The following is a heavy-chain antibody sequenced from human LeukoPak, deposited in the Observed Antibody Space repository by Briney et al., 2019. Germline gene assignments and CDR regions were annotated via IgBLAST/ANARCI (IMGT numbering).Heavy chain of an antibody. CDR2: IYHSGST. Sequence: PSETLSLTCTVSGYSISSGYYWGWIRQPPGKGLEWIGSIYHSGSTYYNPSLKSRVTISVDTSKNQFSLKLSSVTAADTAVYYCARDHAPDDYVWGSYRSPGEGEQDYWGQGTLVTVSS. J-gene: IGHJ4*02. V-gene: IGHV4-38-2*02. CDR3: ARDHAPDDYVWGSYRSPGEGEQDY. D-gene: IGHD3-16*02. CDR1: GYSISSGYY.